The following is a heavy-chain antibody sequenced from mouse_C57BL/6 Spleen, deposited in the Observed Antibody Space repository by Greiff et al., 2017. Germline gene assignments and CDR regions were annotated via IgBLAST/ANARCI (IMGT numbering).Heavy chain of an antibody. Sequence: VQLQQPGAELVKPGASVKLSCKASGYTFTSYWMHWVKQRPGRGLEWVGRIDPHSGGTKYNEKFKSKATLTVDKPSSTAYMQLSSLTSEDSAVYYCARLGYSDYWGQGTTLTVSS. V-gene: IGHV1-72*01. J-gene: IGHJ2*01. CDR1: GYTFTSYW. CDR3: ARLGYSDY. CDR2: IDPHSGGT.